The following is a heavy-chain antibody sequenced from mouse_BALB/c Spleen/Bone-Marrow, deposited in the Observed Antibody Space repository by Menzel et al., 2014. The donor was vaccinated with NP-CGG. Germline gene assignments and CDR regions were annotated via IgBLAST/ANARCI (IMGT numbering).Heavy chain of an antibody. Sequence: EVMLVESGGGLVQPGDSLRLSCATSGFTFSDFYMEWVRQPPGKRLEWIAASRNKAKYYTTEYSASAKGRFIVSRDTSQSVLYLQMNALRAEDTAIYYCARDVGYGNYFVYWGQGTLVTVSA. CDR3: ARDVGYGNYFVY. CDR1: GFTFSDFY. CDR2: SRNKAKYYTT. J-gene: IGHJ3*01. V-gene: IGHV7-1*02. D-gene: IGHD2-10*02.